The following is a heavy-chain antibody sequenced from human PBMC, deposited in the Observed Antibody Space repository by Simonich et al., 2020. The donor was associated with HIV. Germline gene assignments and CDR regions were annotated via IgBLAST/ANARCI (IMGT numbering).Heavy chain of an antibody. CDR2: INRSLGTG. J-gene: IGHJ4*02. Sequence: QVQLVQSGAEVKKPGSSVKVSCKASGGTFSSFAISWVRQAPGLGLGWVGGINRSLGTGNYARMSQGRVTITADESTSTAYMELSSLRSEDTGIYYCARKGGGRGVYYFDYWGQGTLVTVSS. V-gene: IGHV1-69*13. D-gene: IGHD3-10*01. CDR1: GGTFSSFA. CDR3: ARKGGGRGVYYFDY.